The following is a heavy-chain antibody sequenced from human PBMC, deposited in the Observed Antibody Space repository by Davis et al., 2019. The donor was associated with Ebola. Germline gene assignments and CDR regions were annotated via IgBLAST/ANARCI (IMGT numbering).Heavy chain of an antibody. D-gene: IGHD5-18*01. J-gene: IGHJ4*02. CDR2: ISASGGST. CDR1: GFTFSSYS. CDR3: AKLSVHSYGYFDY. Sequence: GESLKISCAASGFTFSSYSMSWVRQAPGKGLEWVSAISASGGSTFYADSVKDRFTISRDNSKNTLYLQMNSLRADDTAVYYCAKLSVHSYGYFDYWGQGTQVTVSS. V-gene: IGHV3-23*01.